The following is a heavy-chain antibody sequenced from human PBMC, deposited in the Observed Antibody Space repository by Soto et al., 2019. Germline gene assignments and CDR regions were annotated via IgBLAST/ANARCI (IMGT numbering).Heavy chain of an antibody. D-gene: IGHD2-2*01. CDR2: IYHSGST. CDR1: GGSISSGGYS. CDR3: ARGVKDIVVVPAASFDY. Sequence: SETLSLTCAVSGGSISSGGYSWSWIRQPPGKGLEWIGYIYHSGSTYYNPSLKSRVTISVDRSKNQFSLKLSSVTAADTAVYYCARGVKDIVVVPAASFDYWGQGTLVTLSS. V-gene: IGHV4-30-2*01. J-gene: IGHJ4*02.